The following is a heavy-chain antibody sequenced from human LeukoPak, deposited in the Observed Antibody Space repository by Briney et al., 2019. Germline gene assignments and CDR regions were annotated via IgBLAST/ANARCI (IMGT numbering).Heavy chain of an antibody. CDR1: GFSLSNAQMG. J-gene: IGHJ4*02. Sequence: SGPALVKPTESLTLTCSVSGFSLSNAQMGVGCFLHPPGKSLEWLAHIVSNDEKAYSTSLKSRLTISSDTSKSQVVLTMSNMDPVDTATYYCARGTSGNGGYDSWGEGTLVTVSS. CDR2: IVSNDEK. CDR3: ARGTSGNGGYDS. D-gene: IGHD5-12*01. V-gene: IGHV2-26*02.